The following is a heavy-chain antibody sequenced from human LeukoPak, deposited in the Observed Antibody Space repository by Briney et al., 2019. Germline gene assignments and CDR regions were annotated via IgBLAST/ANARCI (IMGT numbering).Heavy chain of an antibody. Sequence: ASVKVSCKASGYTFTSYEINWVRQATGQGLEWMGWMNPNNGDTAFAQKFQGRITMTRSTSISTAYMELSSLTSGDTAVYYCARGLGTYDSSELTWPMISFWGQGTLVTVSS. CDR1: GYTFTSYE. V-gene: IGHV1-8*01. CDR3: ARGLGTYDSSELTWPMISF. D-gene: IGHD3-22*01. J-gene: IGHJ4*02. CDR2: MNPNNGDT.